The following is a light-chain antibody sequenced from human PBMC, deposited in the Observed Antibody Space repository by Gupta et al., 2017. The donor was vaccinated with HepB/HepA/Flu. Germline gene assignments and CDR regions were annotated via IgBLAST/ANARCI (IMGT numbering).Light chain of an antibody. CDR1: QSIRSW. V-gene: IGKV1-5*03. J-gene: IGKJ1*01. CDR3: QQYNSLWT. CDR2: QAS. Sequence: DIQMTQSPSTLSASVGDRVTITCRASQSIRSWLAWYQQKPGKAPKLLIYQASTLENGVPSRFSGLGSGTEFTLTISSLQPDDFATYYCQQYNSLWTFGQGTKVEIK.